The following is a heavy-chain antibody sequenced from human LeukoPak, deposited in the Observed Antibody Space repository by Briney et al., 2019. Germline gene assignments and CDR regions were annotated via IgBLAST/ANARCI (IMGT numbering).Heavy chain of an antibody. D-gene: IGHD1-1*01. CDR1: GGSISSYY. Sequence: SGTLSLTCTVSGGSISSYYWSWIRQPPGKGLEWIGYIYCSGSTNYNPSLKSRVTISVDTSKNQFSLKLSSVTAADTAVYYCARRTYNWNEYYFDYWGQGTLVTVSS. J-gene: IGHJ4*02. V-gene: IGHV4-59*08. CDR3: ARRTYNWNEYYFDY. CDR2: IYCSGST.